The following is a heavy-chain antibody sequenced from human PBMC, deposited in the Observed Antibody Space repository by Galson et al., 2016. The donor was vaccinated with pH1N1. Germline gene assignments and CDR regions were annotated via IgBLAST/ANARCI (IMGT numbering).Heavy chain of an antibody. D-gene: IGHD7-27*01. CDR2: ISPDGTDT. Sequence: SLRLSCAASGFTFNNYWMYWVRQAPGKGLVWVSRISPDGTDTLNADSVRGQFTITRDNSKNTLFLQMNSLGAEDTAMYYCTAYNWGSPFDVWGQGAMVTV. V-gene: IGHV3-74*01. CDR3: TAYNWGSPFDV. J-gene: IGHJ3*01. CDR1: GFTFNNYW.